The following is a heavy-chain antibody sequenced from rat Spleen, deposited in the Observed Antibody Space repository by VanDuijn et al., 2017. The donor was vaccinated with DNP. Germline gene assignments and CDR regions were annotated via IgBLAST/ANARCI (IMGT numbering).Heavy chain of an antibody. CDR3: ARLGWSPFDY. J-gene: IGHJ2*01. CDR1: GFTFSNYD. CDR2: INTVGGTT. D-gene: IGHD1-12*03. V-gene: IGHV5S23*01. Sequence: EVQLVESGGGFVQPGRSLKLSCAASGFTFSNYDMAWVRQAPTKGLEWVASINTVGGTTYYRDSVKGRFTISRDNAENTLYLQMDSLRSEDTATYYCARLGWSPFDYWGQGVMVTVSS.